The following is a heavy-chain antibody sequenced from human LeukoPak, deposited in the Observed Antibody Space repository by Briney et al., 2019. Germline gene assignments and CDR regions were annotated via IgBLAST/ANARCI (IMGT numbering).Heavy chain of an antibody. CDR1: GFTFNNYA. CDR3: AKGESGYSSSWYDY. CDR2: ISGSGGST. Sequence: LPGGSLRLSCAASGFTFNNYAMSWVRQAPGKGLEWVSAISGSGGSTYYADSVKGRFTISRDNSKNTLYLQMNSLRAEDTAVYYCAKGESGYSSSWYDYWGQGTLVTVSS. V-gene: IGHV3-23*01. D-gene: IGHD6-13*01. J-gene: IGHJ4*02.